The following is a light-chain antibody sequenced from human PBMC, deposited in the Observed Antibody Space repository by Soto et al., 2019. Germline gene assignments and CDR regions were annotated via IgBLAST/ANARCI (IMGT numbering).Light chain of an antibody. V-gene: IGKV1-33*01. CDR2: DAS. CDR1: QNINNY. Sequence: EIQLTQSPSSLSSSLGARVTITCQASQNINNYLNWYQQKPGRAPKLLIYDASNLEAGVPARFRGSGSGTDFTFISSLLQPEYIATYYHQQYEYLPTFGQGTRLEI. CDR3: QQYEYLPT. J-gene: IGKJ5*01.